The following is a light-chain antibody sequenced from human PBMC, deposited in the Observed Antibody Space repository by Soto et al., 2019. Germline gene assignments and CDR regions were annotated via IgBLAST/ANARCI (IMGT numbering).Light chain of an antibody. V-gene: IGKV3-15*01. J-gene: IGKJ1*01. CDR3: QQYNNWPP. CDR2: GAS. Sequence: EIVLTQSPGTLSLSPGERATLSCRASQSVSSTYLAWYQQKPGQAPRLLIYGASTRATGIPARFSGSGSGTEFTLTISSLQSEDFAVYYCQQYNNWPPFGQGTKVDIK. CDR1: QSVSSTY.